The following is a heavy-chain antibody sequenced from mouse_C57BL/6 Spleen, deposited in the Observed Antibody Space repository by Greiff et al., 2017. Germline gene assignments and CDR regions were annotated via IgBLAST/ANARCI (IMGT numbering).Heavy chain of an antibody. CDR2: IDPSDSYT. CDR3: ARGRQLRPYFDY. J-gene: IGHJ2*01. Sequence: QVHVKQPGAELVMPGASVKLSCKASGYTFTSYWMHWVKQRPGQGLEWIGEIDPSDSYTNYNQKFKGKSTLTVDKSSSTAYMQLSSLTSEDSAVYYCARGRQLRPYFDYWGQGTTLTVSS. CDR1: GYTFTSYW. D-gene: IGHD3-2*02. V-gene: IGHV1-69*01.